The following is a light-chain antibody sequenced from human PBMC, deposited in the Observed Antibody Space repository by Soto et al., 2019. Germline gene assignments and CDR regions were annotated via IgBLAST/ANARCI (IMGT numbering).Light chain of an antibody. V-gene: IGKV3-20*01. CDR1: QSFSSRY. Sequence: EIVLTQSPGTLSLSPGERATLSCRASQSFSSRYLAWYQQKPGQAPRLLIHGASTRATGIPDRFTGSESGTYFTLTITRVEPEDFAVYYCQQYGSTPPYNFGQGTRLEIK. CDR2: GAS. CDR3: QQYGSTPPYN. J-gene: IGKJ2*01.